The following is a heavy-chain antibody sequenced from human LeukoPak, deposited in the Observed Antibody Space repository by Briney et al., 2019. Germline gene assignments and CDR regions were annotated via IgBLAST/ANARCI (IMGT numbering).Heavy chain of an antibody. V-gene: IGHV3-21*01. Sequence: GGSLRLSCAASGLTFSTYTMNWVRQAPGKGLEWVSSITSSNDYIYHAASVKGRFTTSRDNAKNSLYLQMNSLRAEDTAVYYCAREDSSENFDYWGQGTLVTVSS. CDR1: GLTFSTYT. D-gene: IGHD6-13*01. J-gene: IGHJ4*02. CDR2: ITSSNDYI. CDR3: AREDSSENFDY.